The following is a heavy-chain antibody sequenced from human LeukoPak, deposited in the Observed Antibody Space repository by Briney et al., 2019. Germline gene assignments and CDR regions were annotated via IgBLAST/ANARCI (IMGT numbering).Heavy chain of an antibody. Sequence: PGGSLRLSCAASGFTFSSYAMSWVRQTPGKGLECVAPISGSGGSTYYADSVRGRFTVSRDNSKNMLYLQMNSLRVEDTAVYYCAKSPAGSSWPSIDYWGQRTLVAVSS. D-gene: IGHD6-13*01. CDR2: ISGSGGST. V-gene: IGHV3-23*01. CDR1: GFTFSSYA. J-gene: IGHJ4*02. CDR3: AKSPAGSSWPSIDY.